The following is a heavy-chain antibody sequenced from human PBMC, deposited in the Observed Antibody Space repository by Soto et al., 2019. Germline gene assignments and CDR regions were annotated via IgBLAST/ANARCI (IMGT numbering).Heavy chain of an antibody. CDR3: GRESWGYHAPDY. J-gene: IGHJ4*02. CDR1: GYTFTSYD. D-gene: IGHD3-16*01. CDR2: MNPNSGNT. Sequence: ASVKVSCKASGYTFTSYDINWVRQATGQGLEWMGWMNPNSGNTGYAQKFQGRVTMTRNTSISTAYMELSSLRSEDTAVYYCGRESWGYHAPDYWGQGTLVTVSS. V-gene: IGHV1-8*01.